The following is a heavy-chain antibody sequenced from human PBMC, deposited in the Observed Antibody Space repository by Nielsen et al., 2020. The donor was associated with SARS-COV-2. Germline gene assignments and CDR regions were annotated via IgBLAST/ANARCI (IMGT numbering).Heavy chain of an antibody. CDR3: ARDRVYGGNSPLGY. CDR1: GFTFSSYD. J-gene: IGHJ4*02. Sequence: GGSLRLSCAASGFTFSSYDIHWVRQAPGKGLEWVAVISYDGSNKYYADSVKGRFTISRDNSKNTLYLQMNSLRAEDTAVYYCARDRVYGGNSPLGYWGQGTLVTVSS. CDR2: ISYDGSNK. D-gene: IGHD4-23*01. V-gene: IGHV3-30-3*01.